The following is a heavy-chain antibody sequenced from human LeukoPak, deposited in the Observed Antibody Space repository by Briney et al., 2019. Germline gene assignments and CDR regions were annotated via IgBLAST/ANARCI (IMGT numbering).Heavy chain of an antibody. V-gene: IGHV3-30*19. CDR1: GFTFSSYG. CDR2: ISYDGSNK. D-gene: IGHD1-26*01. J-gene: IGHJ5*02. Sequence: GGSLRLSCAASGFTFSSYGMHWVRQAPGKGLEWVAVISYDGSNKYYADSVKGRFTISRDNSKNTLYLQMNSLRAEDTAVYYCARGSGIVGATNWFDPWGQGTLVTVSS. CDR3: ARGSGIVGATNWFDP.